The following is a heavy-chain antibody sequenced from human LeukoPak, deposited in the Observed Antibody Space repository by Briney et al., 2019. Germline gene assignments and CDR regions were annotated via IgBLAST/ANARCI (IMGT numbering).Heavy chain of an antibody. CDR1: GFTFSSYA. CDR3: AKDPRYYDFWRSPFDY. CDR2: ISGSGGST. J-gene: IGHJ4*02. Sequence: GGSLRLSCAASGFTFSSYAMSWVRQAPGKGLEWVSAISGSGGSTYYADSVKGRFTTSRDNSKNTLYLQMNSLRAEDTAVYYCAKDPRYYDFWRSPFDYWGQGTLDTVSS. V-gene: IGHV3-23*01. D-gene: IGHD3-3*01.